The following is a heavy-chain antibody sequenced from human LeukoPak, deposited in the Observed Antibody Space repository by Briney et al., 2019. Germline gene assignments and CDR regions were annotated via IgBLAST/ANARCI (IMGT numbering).Heavy chain of an antibody. Sequence: SETLSLTCTVSGGSISTSKYYWGWIRQPPGKGLEWIGNIFYSGSTYYSPSLMSRVTIFVDTSKNQFSLKLSSVTAADTAVYYCARGSYCSGGSCYKIRYFQHWGQGTLVTVSS. CDR3: ARGSYCSGGSCYKIRYFQH. D-gene: IGHD2-15*01. J-gene: IGHJ1*01. V-gene: IGHV4-39*07. CDR1: GGSISTSKYY. CDR2: IFYSGST.